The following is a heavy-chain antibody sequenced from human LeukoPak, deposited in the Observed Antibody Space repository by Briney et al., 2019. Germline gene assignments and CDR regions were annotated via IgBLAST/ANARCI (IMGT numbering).Heavy chain of an antibody. Sequence: GRSLRLSCAASGFIFDDYAMHWVRQAPGKGLEWVSRISWNSGSIGYADSVMGRFTISRDNAKNSLYLQMNSLRGEDTALYYCAKDRLPVGVLFDFWGQGTLVTVSS. D-gene: IGHD1-26*01. CDR3: AKDRLPVGVLFDF. CDR1: GFIFDDYA. V-gene: IGHV3-9*01. CDR2: ISWNSGSI. J-gene: IGHJ4*02.